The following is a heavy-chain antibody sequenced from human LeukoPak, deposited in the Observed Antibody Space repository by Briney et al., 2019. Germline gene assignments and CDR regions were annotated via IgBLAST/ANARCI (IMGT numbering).Heavy chain of an antibody. J-gene: IGHJ3*02. CDR2: IYPGDSDT. D-gene: IGHD3-3*01. V-gene: IGHV5-51*01. Sequence: GESLKISCKGSGYSFTSYWIAWVRQMPGKGLEWMGIIYPGDSDTRYSPSFQGQVTISADKSISTAYLQWSSLKASDTAMYYCASSAEWLPYYVSWASTNRGAFDIWGQGTMVTVSS. CDR1: GYSFTSYW. CDR3: ASSAEWLPYYVSWASTNRGAFDI.